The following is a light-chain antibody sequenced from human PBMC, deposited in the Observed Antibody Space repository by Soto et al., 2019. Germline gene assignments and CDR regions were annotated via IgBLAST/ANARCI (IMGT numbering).Light chain of an antibody. CDR1: TSDGYNY. Sequence: QSALSQPASVSGSPGQSITISCTGITSDGYNYVSWYQQHPGKAPKLIIYEVSNRPSGVSDRFSGSKSGNTASLTISGLQAEDEADYYCSSYTSSSSLRGFGGGTKLTVL. CDR2: EVS. CDR3: SSYTSSSSLRG. V-gene: IGLV2-14*01. J-gene: IGLJ2*01.